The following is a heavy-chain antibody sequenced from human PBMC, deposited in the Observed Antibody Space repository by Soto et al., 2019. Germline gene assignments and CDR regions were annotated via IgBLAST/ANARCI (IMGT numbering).Heavy chain of an antibody. D-gene: IGHD3-9*01. J-gene: IGHJ5*02. CDR1: GGSISSSSYY. CDR2: IYYSGST. V-gene: IGHV4-39*01. Sequence: PSETLSLTCTVSGGSISSSSYYWGWIRQPPGKGLEWIGSIYYSGSTYYNPSLKSRVTISVDTSKNQFSLKLSSVTAADTAVYYCASAFDILTGYYKVSNWFDPWGQGTLVTVSS. CDR3: ASAFDILTGYYKVSNWFDP.